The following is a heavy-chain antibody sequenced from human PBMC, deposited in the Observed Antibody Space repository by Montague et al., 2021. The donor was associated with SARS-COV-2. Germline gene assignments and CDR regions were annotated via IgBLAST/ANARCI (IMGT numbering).Heavy chain of an antibody. CDR3: ARGATGTFDC. V-gene: IGHV4-4*08. CDR2: IYTSGST. D-gene: IGHD5-12*01. Sequence: SETLSLTCTVSGDSFTYYYWSWIRQPPGKGLECIGHIYTSGSTNXNPSLKSRVTISVDTSKNQFSLRLTSVTAADTAVYYCARGATGTFDCWGQGTLVTVSS. CDR1: GDSFTYYY. J-gene: IGHJ4*02.